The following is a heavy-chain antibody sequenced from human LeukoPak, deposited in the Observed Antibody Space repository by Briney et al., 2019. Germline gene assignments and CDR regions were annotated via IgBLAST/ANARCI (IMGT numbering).Heavy chain of an antibody. CDR2: ISGSGGST. CDR1: GFTFSSYG. J-gene: IGHJ6*03. CDR3: AKGTGYYYMEV. D-gene: IGHD6-13*01. V-gene: IGHV3-23*01. Sequence: GGTLRLSCAASGFTFSSYGMSWVRQAPGKGLEWVSAISGSGGSTYYADSVKGRFTISRDNSKNMLYLQMNSLRAEDTAVYYCAKGTGYYYMEVWGKGTTVTVSS.